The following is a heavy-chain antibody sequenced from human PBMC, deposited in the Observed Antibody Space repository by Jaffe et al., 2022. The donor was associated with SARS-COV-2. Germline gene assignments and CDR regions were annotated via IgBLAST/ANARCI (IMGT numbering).Heavy chain of an antibody. Sequence: QVQLVQSGAEVKKPGASVKVSCKASGYTFTSYYMHWVRQAPGQGLEWMGIINPSGGSTSYAQKLQGRVTMTRDTSTSTVYMELSSLRSEDTAVYYCARDIFPYSSRTNWFDPWGQGTLVTVSS. J-gene: IGHJ5*02. CDR1: GYTFTSYY. CDR3: ARDIFPYSSRTNWFDP. V-gene: IGHV1-46*04. CDR2: INPSGGST. D-gene: IGHD6-13*01.